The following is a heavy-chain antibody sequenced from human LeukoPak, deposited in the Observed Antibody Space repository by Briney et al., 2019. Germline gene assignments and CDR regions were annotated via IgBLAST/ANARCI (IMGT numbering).Heavy chain of an antibody. Sequence: GGSLRLSCAASGFTFSSYAMSWVRQAPGKGLEWVSAISGSGGSPYYADSVKGRFTISRDNSKNTLYLQMNSLRAEDTALYYCAKFIPLVGTTKGYFDSWGQGTLVTVSS. V-gene: IGHV3-23*01. CDR1: GFTFSSYA. D-gene: IGHD1-26*01. CDR3: AKFIPLVGTTKGYFDS. J-gene: IGHJ4*02. CDR2: ISGSGGSP.